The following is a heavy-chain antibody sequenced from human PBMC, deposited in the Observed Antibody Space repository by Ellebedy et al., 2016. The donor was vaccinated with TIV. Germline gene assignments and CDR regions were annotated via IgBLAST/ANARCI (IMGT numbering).Heavy chain of an antibody. V-gene: IGHV1-46*04. D-gene: IGHD3-10*01. J-gene: IGHJ6*02. CDR1: GYTFTSYY. CDR3: ARDRARSEGSGSYYEGPNYYYYYGMDV. Sequence: AASVKVSCKASGYTFTSYYMHWVRQAPGQGLEWMGIINPSGGSTSYAQKLQGRVTMTRDTSTSTVYMELSSLRSEDTAVYYCARDRARSEGSGSYYEGPNYYYYYGMDVWGQGTTVTVSS. CDR2: INPSGGST.